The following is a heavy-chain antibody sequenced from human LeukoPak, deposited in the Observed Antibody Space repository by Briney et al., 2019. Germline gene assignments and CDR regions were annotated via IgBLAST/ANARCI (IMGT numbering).Heavy chain of an antibody. Sequence: PGRSLRLSCAASGFTFSSYAMHWVRQAPGKGLEWVAVISYDGSNKYYADSVKGRFTISRDNSKNTLYLQMNSLRAEDTAVYYCAKSREEWLVWDYFDYWGQGTLVTVSS. V-gene: IGHV3-30*18. CDR1: GFTFSSYA. CDR3: AKSREEWLVWDYFDY. D-gene: IGHD6-19*01. J-gene: IGHJ4*02. CDR2: ISYDGSNK.